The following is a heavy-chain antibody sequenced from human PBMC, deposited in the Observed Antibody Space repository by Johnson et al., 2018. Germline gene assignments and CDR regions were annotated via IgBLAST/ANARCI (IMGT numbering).Heavy chain of an antibody. CDR3: SGFTMISPPHVACDI. V-gene: IGHV3-21*01. Sequence: VQLVESGGGLVKPGGSLRLSCAASGFTFSSYSMNWVRQAPGKGLEWVSSISSSSSYIYYADPVKGRFTISRDNAKNSLYLQMNSLRDVDTAGYYGSGFTMISPPHVACDIWGQGTKVTVSS. CDR1: GFTFSSYS. D-gene: IGHD3-22*01. CDR2: ISSSSSYI. J-gene: IGHJ3*02.